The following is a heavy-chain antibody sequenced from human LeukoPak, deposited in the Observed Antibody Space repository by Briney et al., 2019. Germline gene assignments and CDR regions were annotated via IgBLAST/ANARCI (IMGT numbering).Heavy chain of an antibody. Sequence: PGGSLRLSCAASGFIFSQYSMNWVRQAPGKGLEWVSYILFSSSTIYYADSVKGRFTISRDNAKNSLYLQMNTLRAEDTAVYYCARDGGYSYEFDYWGQGTLVTVSS. CDR3: ARDGGYSYEFDY. J-gene: IGHJ4*02. V-gene: IGHV3-48*01. CDR1: GFIFSQYS. D-gene: IGHD5-18*01. CDR2: ILFSSSTI.